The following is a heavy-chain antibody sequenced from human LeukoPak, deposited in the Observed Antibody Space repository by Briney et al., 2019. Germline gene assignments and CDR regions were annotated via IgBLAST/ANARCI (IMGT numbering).Heavy chain of an antibody. Sequence: SQTLSLTCSVSGGSISNEDYYWNWIRQPPGKGLEWIGYIYYSGSTYYNPSLKSRITISIDTSKNQFSLKLSSVTAADTAVYYCAVLPESRLGDFDYWGQGTLVTVSS. J-gene: IGHJ4*02. CDR3: AVLPESRLGDFDY. V-gene: IGHV4-30-4*01. CDR1: GGSISNEDYY. CDR2: IYYSGST.